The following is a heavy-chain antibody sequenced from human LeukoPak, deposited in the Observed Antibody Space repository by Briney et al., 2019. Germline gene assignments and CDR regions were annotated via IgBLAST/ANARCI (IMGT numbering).Heavy chain of an antibody. CDR2: IYYSGST. V-gene: IGHV4-39*07. CDR1: GGSIGSSSYY. J-gene: IGHJ4*02. Sequence: PSETLSLTCTVSGGSIGSSSYYWGWIRQPPGKGLEWIGSIYYSGSTYYNPSLKSRVTISVDTSKNQFSLKLSSVTAADTAVYYCARGYDFWSGYYRAHGGFDYWGQGTLVTVSS. CDR3: ARGYDFWSGYYRAHGGFDY. D-gene: IGHD3-3*01.